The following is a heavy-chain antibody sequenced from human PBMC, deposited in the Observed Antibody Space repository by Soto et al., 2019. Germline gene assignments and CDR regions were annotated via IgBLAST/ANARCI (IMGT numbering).Heavy chain of an antibody. Sequence: PGGSLRLSCEAAGFAFNSYGINWVRQAPGKGLERVSFISGSSGNINYGDSVRGRFTISRDNAKKSVYLQMNSLRVEDTAIYYCARTWMRFGPNDYWGQGAPVTVSS. J-gene: IGHJ4*02. D-gene: IGHD2-2*03. CDR2: ISGSSGNI. CDR3: ARTWMRFGPNDY. CDR1: GFAFNSYG. V-gene: IGHV3-21*01.